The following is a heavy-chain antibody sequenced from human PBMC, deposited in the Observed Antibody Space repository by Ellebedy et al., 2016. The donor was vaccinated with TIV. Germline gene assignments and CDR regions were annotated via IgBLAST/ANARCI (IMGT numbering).Heavy chain of an antibody. CDR2: IKQDGSEK. V-gene: IGHV3-7*03. CDR3: ARDFDS. CDR1: GFTFSSSW. Sequence: PGGSLRLSCAASGFTFSSSWISWVRQAPGKGLEWVGNIKQDGSEKYYVDSVKGRFTISRDNAKNSLYLQMDSPRAEDTAVYYCARDFDSWGQGTLVTVSS. J-gene: IGHJ4*02.